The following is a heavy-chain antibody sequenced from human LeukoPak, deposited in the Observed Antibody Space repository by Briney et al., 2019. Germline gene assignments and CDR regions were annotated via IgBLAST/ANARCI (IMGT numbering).Heavy chain of an antibody. V-gene: IGHV3-11*01. J-gene: IGHJ4*02. CDR3: ARELMYYGSGRPPGY. Sequence: TGGSLRLSCAASGFTFSDYYMSWIRQAPGKGLEWVSYISSSGSTIYYADSVKRRFTISRDNAKNSLYLQMISLRAEDTAVYYCARELMYYGSGRPPGYWGQGTLVIVSA. D-gene: IGHD3-10*01. CDR2: ISSSGSTI. CDR1: GFTFSDYY.